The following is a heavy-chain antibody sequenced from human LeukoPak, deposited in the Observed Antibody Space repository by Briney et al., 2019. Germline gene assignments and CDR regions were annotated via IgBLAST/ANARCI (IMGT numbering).Heavy chain of an antibody. D-gene: IGHD3-10*01. J-gene: IGHJ1*01. CDR1: GFTFGTYG. Sequence: PGGSLRLSCEGSGFTFGTYGMSWVRHAPGRGLEWVATISGSGVSIYYAESVKDRFTISRDNTENKVSLQMNSLRAEDTALYYCAKVGWYGDLEHWGQGTQVAVSS. CDR2: ISGSGVSI. CDR3: AKVGWYGDLEH. V-gene: IGHV3-23*01.